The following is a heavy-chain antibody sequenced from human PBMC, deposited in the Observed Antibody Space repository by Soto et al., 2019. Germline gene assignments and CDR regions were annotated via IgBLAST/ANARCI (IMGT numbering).Heavy chain of an antibody. CDR2: ISGSGGST. CDR3: AKDPVTTNDDFDI. V-gene: IGHV3-23*01. J-gene: IGHJ3*02. D-gene: IGHD4-17*01. Sequence: EVQRLESGGGLVQPGGCLRLSCTASGFTFSSYAMSWVRHAPGKVLEWVSAISGSGGSTYYADSVQGRFTISRDNSKNTRYGQMNSLRAEDTAVYYCAKDPVTTNDDFDIWGQGTMVTVSS. CDR1: GFTFSSYA.